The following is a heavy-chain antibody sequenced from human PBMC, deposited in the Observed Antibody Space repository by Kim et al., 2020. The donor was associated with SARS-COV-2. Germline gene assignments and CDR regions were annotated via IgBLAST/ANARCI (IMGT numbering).Heavy chain of an antibody. J-gene: IGHJ6*02. CDR1: GFTFSDYY. CDR3: ARDEEDIVFYGMDV. D-gene: IGHD2-15*01. Sequence: GGSLRLSCAASGFTFSDYYMSWIRQAPGKGLEWVSYISSSGSTIYYADSVKGRFTISRDNAKNSLYLQMNSLRAEDTAVYYCARDEEDIVFYGMDVWGQGTTVTVSS. V-gene: IGHV3-11*01. CDR2: ISSSGSTI.